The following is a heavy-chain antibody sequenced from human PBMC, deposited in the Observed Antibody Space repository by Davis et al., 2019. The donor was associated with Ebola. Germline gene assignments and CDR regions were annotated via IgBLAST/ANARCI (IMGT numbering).Heavy chain of an antibody. CDR2: IRYDGSNK. V-gene: IGHV3-30*02. D-gene: IGHD5-12*01. CDR1: GFTFTDYW. CDR3: AKRGYGGYDPYLDY. Sequence: PGGSLRLSCAASGFTFTDYWMTWVRQAPGKGLEWVAFIRYDGSNKYYADSVKGRFTISRDDSKNTLYLQMNSLRAEDTAVYYCAKRGYGGYDPYLDYWGQGTQVTVSS. J-gene: IGHJ4*02.